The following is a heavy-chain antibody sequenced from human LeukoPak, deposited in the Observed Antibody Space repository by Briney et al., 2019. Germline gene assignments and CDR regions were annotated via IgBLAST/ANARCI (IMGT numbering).Heavy chain of an antibody. V-gene: IGHV3-30*04. CDR2: ISYDGSNK. J-gene: IGHJ4*02. D-gene: IGHD2-2*01. CDR1: GFTFSSYA. CDR3: AREYELTPIYYFDY. Sequence: PGRSLRLPCAASGFTFSSYAMHWVRQAPGKGLEWVAVISYDGSNKYYADSVKGRFTISRDNSKNTLYLQMNSLRAEDTAVYYCAREYELTPIYYFDYWGQGTLVTVSS.